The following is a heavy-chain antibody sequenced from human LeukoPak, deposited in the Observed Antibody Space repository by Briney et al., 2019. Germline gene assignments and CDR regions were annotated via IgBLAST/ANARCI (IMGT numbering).Heavy chain of an antibody. CDR3: AGVFSGRRPFEL. V-gene: IGHV4-59*01. CDR1: GDSITSYY. Sequence: PSETLSLTCTVSGDSITSYYWNWIRQPPGKGLEWIGYVYYRGATNYNPSLKTRVTTSIDTSKKQFSLKLSSVTAADTAVYFCAGVFSGRRPFELWGKGTLVIVSS. CDR2: VYYRGAT. J-gene: IGHJ4*02. D-gene: IGHD3-10*01.